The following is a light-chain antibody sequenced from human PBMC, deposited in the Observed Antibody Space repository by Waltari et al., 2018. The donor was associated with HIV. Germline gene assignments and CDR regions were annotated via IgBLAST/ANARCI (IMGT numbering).Light chain of an antibody. CDR3: QSYDSSLFWV. Sequence: QSVLTQPPSLSGAPGQRVTISCIGTSSNIGADYDVPWYRQVSVAAPKLLIYRTDARPSVVPDRFFGSRSGASASLVINGLQTDDEADYYCQSYDSSLFWVFGGGTKLTVL. CDR2: RTD. J-gene: IGLJ2*01. V-gene: IGLV1-40*01. CDR1: SSNIGADYD.